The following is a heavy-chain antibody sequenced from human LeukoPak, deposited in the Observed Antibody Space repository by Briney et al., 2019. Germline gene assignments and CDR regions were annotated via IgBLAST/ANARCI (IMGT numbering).Heavy chain of an antibody. V-gene: IGHV1-8*03. CDR2: MNPNSGNT. CDR1: GYTFTSYD. CDR3: ARGGGYSGYDSPYYYYYMDV. D-gene: IGHD5-12*01. J-gene: IGHJ6*03. Sequence: GASVKVSCKASGYTFTSYDINWVRQATGQGLEWMGWMNPNSGNTGYAQKFQGRVTITRNTSISTAYMELSSLRSEDTAVYYCARGGGYSGYDSPYYYYYMDVWGKGTTVTVSS.